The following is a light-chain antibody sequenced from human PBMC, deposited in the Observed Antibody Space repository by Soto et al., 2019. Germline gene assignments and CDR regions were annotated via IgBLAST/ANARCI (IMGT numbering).Light chain of an antibody. CDR2: KAS. Sequence: DIQVTQSPSTLSASVGDTVTVTCRASQSVSGWLAWYQQKPGEAPKLLIYKASTLKSGVPSRFSGSGSGTEFTLTISSLQPDDFATYYCQHYNSYSEAFGQGTKVDIK. V-gene: IGKV1-5*03. CDR1: QSVSGW. J-gene: IGKJ1*01. CDR3: QHYNSYSEA.